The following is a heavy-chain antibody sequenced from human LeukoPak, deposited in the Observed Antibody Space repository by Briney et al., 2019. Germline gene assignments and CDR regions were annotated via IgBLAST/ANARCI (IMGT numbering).Heavy chain of an antibody. Sequence: PSETLSLTCAVYGGSFSGYYWSWIRQPPGKGLEWIGEINHSGSTNYNPSLKSRVTISVDTSKNQFSLKLTSVTAADTAVYYCARLEMGRNFFDYWGQGTLVTVSS. CDR3: ARLEMGRNFFDY. D-gene: IGHD3-10*01. CDR1: GGSFSGYY. V-gene: IGHV4-34*01. CDR2: INHSGST. J-gene: IGHJ4*02.